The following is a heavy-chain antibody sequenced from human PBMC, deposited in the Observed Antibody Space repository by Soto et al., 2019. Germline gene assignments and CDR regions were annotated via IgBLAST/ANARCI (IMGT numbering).Heavy chain of an antibody. D-gene: IGHD3-9*01. CDR1: GFTFSDSY. V-gene: IGHV3-11*01. Sequence: QVQLVESGVGLVQPGWSLRLSYAASGFTFSDSYMTWISLAPGKVLEWGSFISNSGGITSYADSVQGGFTISRDNGKNSMYLQLNSLRTEDTSVYYCVRGHTLLTEWGHGTLLTVSS. CDR3: VRGHTLLTE. CDR2: ISNSGGIT. J-gene: IGHJ4*01.